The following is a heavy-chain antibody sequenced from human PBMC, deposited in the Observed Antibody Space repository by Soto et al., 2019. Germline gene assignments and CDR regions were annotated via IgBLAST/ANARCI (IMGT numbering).Heavy chain of an antibody. CDR2: IYYSGST. V-gene: IGHV4-31*03. CDR3: ARAATYCSGGSCYSVVVRGGWFDP. Sequence: SETLSLTCTVSGGSISSGGYYWSWIRQHPGKGLEWIGYIYYSGSTYYNPSRKSRVTISVDTSKNQFSLKLSSVTAADTAVYYCARAATYCSGGSCYSVVVRGGWFDPWGQGTLDTVSS. D-gene: IGHD2-15*01. J-gene: IGHJ5*02. CDR1: GGSISSGGYY.